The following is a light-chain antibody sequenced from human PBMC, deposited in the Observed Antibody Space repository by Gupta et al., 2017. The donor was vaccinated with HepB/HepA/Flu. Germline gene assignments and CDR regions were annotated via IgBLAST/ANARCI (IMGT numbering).Light chain of an antibody. CDR3: CSEAGPSSWV. CDR2: DVN. CDR1: SSDVGIYKF. J-gene: IGLJ3*02. V-gene: IGLV2-23*02. Sequence: QSALTQPASVSGSPGQSITISCSGSSSDVGIYKFVSWYQQHPGKAPKIMIYDVNRRPSGGFNHFSSCSTCNNASPLTIGLLPEDEADDYCCCSEAGPSSWVFGGGTKLTVL.